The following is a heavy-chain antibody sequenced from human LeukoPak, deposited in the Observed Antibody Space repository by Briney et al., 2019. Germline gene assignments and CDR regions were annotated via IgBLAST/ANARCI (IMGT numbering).Heavy chain of an antibody. Sequence: ASVKVSCKASGYTFTGYYMHWVRQAPGQGLEWMGIINPSGGSTSYAQKFQGRVTMTRDMSTSTVYMELSSLRSEDTAVYYCARDRLEYSYDNQGGFDYWGQGTLVTVSS. CDR3: ARDRLEYSYDNQGGFDY. CDR2: INPSGGST. V-gene: IGHV1-46*01. D-gene: IGHD5-18*01. J-gene: IGHJ4*02. CDR1: GYTFTGYY.